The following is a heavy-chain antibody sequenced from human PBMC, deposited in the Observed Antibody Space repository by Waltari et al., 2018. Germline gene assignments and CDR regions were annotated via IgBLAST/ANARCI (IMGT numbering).Heavy chain of an antibody. CDR3: GKGDLGGSWYYWFDP. CDR1: GFTFSSYS. CDR2: ISSSSSTI. Sequence: EVQLVEPGGGLVQPGASLRLSCAASGFTFSSYSMNWVRRTPGKGLEWVSYISSSSSTIYYADSVKGRFTISRDNSKNTLYLQMTSLRVEDTAVYYCGKGDLGGSWYYWFDPRGQGALVTVSS. J-gene: IGHJ5*02. V-gene: IGHV3-48*01. D-gene: IGHD6-13*01.